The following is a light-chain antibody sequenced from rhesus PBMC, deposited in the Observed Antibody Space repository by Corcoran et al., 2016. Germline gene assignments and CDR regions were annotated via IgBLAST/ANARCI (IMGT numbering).Light chain of an antibody. CDR2: GAS. CDR1: QSVGSY. V-gene: IGKV3-24*04. J-gene: IGKJ1*01. Sequence: ETVVTQSPATLSLSPGERATLSCRASQSVGSYLAWYQQKPGQAPRLLIYGASSRATGIPERFSGSGAGTDLYLTISSLEPEDVGVYYCQRSSNLWTFGQGTKVEIK. CDR3: QRSSNLWT.